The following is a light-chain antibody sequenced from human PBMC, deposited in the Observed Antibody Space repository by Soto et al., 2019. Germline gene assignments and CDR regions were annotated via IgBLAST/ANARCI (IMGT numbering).Light chain of an antibody. CDR2: EVT. J-gene: IGLJ1*01. V-gene: IGLV2-8*01. Sequence: QSVLTQPPSASGSPGQSVTISCTGTRSDVAGYNFVSWYQQHPGKAPKLIIYEVTKRPSGVPDRFSGSKSGNTASLTVSGLHAEDEAHYYCGSYAGFNNFVFGTGTKVTVL. CDR3: GSYAGFNNFV. CDR1: RSDVAGYNF.